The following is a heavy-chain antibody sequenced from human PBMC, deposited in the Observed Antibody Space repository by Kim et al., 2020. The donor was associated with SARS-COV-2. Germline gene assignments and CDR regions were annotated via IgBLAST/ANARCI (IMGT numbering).Heavy chain of an antibody. J-gene: IGHJ5*02. D-gene: IGHD3-10*01. CDR3: ARDRMVRGENWFDP. V-gene: IGHV1-69*01. Sequence: AKKFQGRVTITADESTSTAYMELSSLRSEDTAVYYCARDRMVRGENWFDPWGQGTLVTVAS.